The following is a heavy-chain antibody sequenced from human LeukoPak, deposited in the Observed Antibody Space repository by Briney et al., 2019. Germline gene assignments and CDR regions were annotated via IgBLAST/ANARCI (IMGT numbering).Heavy chain of an antibody. CDR3: ARGPGYSYMD. D-gene: IGHD5-18*01. CDR1: GGSISSSSYY. CDR2: IYTSGST. V-gene: IGHV4-61*02. J-gene: IGHJ4*02. Sequence: TLSLTCTASGGSISSSSYYWSWIRQPAGKGLEWIGRIYTSGSTNYNPSLKSRVTISVDTSKNQFSLKLSSVTAADTAVYYCARGPGYSYMDWGQGTLVTVSS.